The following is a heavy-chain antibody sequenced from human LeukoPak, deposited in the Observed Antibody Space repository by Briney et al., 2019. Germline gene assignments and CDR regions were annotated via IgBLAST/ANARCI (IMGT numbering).Heavy chain of an antibody. Sequence: GGSLRLSCAASGFTFSAYSMNWVRQAPGKGLDWVSYISSRSFTIYYADSVKGRFTISRDNAKNSLYLEMNSLRYEATTMYYCARSVIAVAGYDAFDIWGQGTVVTVSS. V-gene: IGHV3-48*02. CDR3: ARSVIAVAGYDAFDI. D-gene: IGHD6-19*01. J-gene: IGHJ3*02. CDR1: GFTFSAYS. CDR2: ISSRSFTI.